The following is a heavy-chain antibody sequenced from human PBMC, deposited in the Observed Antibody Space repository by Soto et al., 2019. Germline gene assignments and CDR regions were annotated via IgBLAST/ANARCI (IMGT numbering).Heavy chain of an antibody. D-gene: IGHD6-19*01. CDR3: ARRSSGWYFDY. CDR2: ISGSGGST. Sequence: EVQLLESGEGLVQPGGSLRLSCAASGFTFSNYAMNWVRQAPGKGLEWVSVISGSGGSTYYADSVKGRFTISRDNSKNTLYLQMNSLRAEDTAVYYCARRSSGWYFDYWGQGTLVTVSS. V-gene: IGHV3-23*01. CDR1: GFTFSNYA. J-gene: IGHJ4*02.